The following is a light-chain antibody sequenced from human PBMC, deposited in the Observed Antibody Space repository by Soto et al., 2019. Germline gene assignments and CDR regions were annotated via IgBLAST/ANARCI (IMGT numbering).Light chain of an antibody. CDR2: GAS. Sequence: ERVMTQFPVTLSVSPGERGTLSCRASQSVSRNLAWYQQRPGQAPRLLISGASTRATGIAARFSGSGAGTEFTLTIPSLQSEDSAIYFCQQYSNWPTFGQGTRLEI. CDR3: QQYSNWPT. J-gene: IGKJ5*01. CDR1: QSVSRN. V-gene: IGKV3-15*01.